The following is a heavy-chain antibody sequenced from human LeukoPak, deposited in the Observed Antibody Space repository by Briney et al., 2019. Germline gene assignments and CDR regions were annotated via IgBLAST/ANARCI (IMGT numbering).Heavy chain of an antibody. CDR2: ICSSSSIT. CDR1: GFTFSSYT. J-gene: IGHJ3*02. V-gene: IGHV3-48*01. D-gene: IGHD3-22*01. CDR3: ARDHHRRLYDSQARDTFDI. Sequence: SGGSLRLSCAASGFTFSSYTMNWVRQAPGKGLEWVSYICSSSSITYYADSVKGRFTISRDNAKNSLYLQMNSLRAEDTAVYYCARDHHRRLYDSQARDTFDIWGQGTMVTVSS.